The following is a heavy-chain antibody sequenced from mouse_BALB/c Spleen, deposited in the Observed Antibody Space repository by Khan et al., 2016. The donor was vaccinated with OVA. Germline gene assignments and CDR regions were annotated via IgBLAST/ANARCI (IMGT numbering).Heavy chain of an antibody. CDR2: TNTYTGEP. CDR1: GYTFTNYG. CDR3: ARSRGNYLLDC. J-gene: IGHJ2*01. Sequence: QIQLVQSGPELKKPGETVKISCKASGYTFTNYGLNWMKQAPGMGLKWMGWTNTYTGEPIYADDFRERFVFSLETSASTAYLQINNLKNDDMATYFCARSRGNYLLDCGGQGSTLTVSS. V-gene: IGHV9-1*02. D-gene: IGHD2-1*01.